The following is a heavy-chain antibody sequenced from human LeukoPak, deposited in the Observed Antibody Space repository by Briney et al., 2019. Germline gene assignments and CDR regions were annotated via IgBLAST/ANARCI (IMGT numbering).Heavy chain of an antibody. Sequence: GGSLRLSCVASGFTFSNYWMNWVRQAPGQGLVWVANVKQDGIEKNYVDSVKGRFSISSDNAKNSLFLQMNSLSAEDTAVYYCAGWSGRLIESWGQGTLVSISS. D-gene: IGHD3-3*01. V-gene: IGHV3-7*01. CDR2: VKQDGIEK. CDR3: AGWSGRLIES. CDR1: GFTFSNYW. J-gene: IGHJ5*01.